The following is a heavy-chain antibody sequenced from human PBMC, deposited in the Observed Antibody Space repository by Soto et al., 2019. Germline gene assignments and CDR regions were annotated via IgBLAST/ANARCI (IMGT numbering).Heavy chain of an antibody. D-gene: IGHD2-2*01. CDR3: SRNPNIVLVPAAVMSYYYYYGMDV. CDR1: GFTFSSYW. J-gene: IGHJ6*02. Sequence: GGSLRLSCAASGFTFSSYWMSWVRQAPGKGLEWVANIKQDGSEKYYVDSVKGRFTISRDNAKNSLYLQMNSLRAEDTAVDYCSRNPNIVLVPAAVMSYYYYYGMDVWGQGTTVTVSS. V-gene: IGHV3-7*01. CDR2: IKQDGSEK.